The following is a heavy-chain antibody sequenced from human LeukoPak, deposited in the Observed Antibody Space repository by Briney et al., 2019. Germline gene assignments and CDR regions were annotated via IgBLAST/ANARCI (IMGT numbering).Heavy chain of an antibody. V-gene: IGHV3-20*04. D-gene: IGHD1-26*01. CDR1: GFNFPGGG. J-gene: IGHJ4*02. CDR3: TRSPEWDPKQLGFKYFDY. CDR2: INWNGGDK. Sequence: GGSLRLSCAASGFNFPGGGMSWVRQAPGKGLEWISGINWNGGDKRYAVSVRGRFTISRDNARNSLYLHMDSLRGEDTALYYCTRSPEWDPKQLGFKYFDYWGQGALVTVSS.